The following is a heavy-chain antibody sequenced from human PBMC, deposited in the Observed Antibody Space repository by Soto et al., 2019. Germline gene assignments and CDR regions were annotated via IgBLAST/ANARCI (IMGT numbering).Heavy chain of an antibody. CDR1: GFTFSSYG. V-gene: IGHV3-33*01. CDR3: ARARGYYYDGVDV. CDR2: IWSDGSYS. J-gene: IGHJ6*02. Sequence: QVQLVDSGGDVVQPGRSLRLSCAASGFTFSSYGMHWVRQAPDKGLEWVAVIWSDGSYSSYADCVKGRFTISRDNSKNAVYLQMNSLRVEDTAGYYCARARGYYYDGVDVWGQVTTVTVSS.